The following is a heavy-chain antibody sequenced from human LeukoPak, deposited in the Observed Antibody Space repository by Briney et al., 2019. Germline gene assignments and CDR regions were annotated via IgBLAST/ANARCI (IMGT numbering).Heavy chain of an antibody. V-gene: IGHV4-59*01. Sequence: PSGTLSLTCTVSGGSIRSYYWSWIRQPPGKGLKWIGYIYYSGSTNYNPSLKSRVSISVDTSKNQFSLKLSSLTAADTAVYYCARTGSTVTMLYPFDHWGQGTLVTVSS. J-gene: IGHJ4*02. CDR2: IYYSGST. CDR3: ARTGSTVTMLYPFDH. CDR1: GGSIRSYY. D-gene: IGHD4-17*01.